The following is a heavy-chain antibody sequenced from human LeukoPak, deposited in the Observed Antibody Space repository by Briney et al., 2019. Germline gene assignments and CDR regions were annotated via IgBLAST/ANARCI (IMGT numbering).Heavy chain of an antibody. CDR2: ISYDGSNK. CDR1: GFTFSSYG. D-gene: IGHD3-22*01. Sequence: GGSLRLSCAASGFTFSSYGMHWVRQAPGKGLEWVAVISYDGSNKYYADPVKGRFTISRDNSKNTLYLQMNSLRAEDTAVYYCAKAGYYDSSGYYYFDYWGQGTLVTVSS. J-gene: IGHJ4*02. CDR3: AKAGYYDSSGYYYFDY. V-gene: IGHV3-30*18.